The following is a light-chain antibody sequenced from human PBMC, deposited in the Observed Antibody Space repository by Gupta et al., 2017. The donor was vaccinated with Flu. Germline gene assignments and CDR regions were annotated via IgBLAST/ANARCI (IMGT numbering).Light chain of an antibody. V-gene: IGLV1-47*01. CDR3: AAWDASLSGSL. CDR2: RNN. CDR1: SSNIGSNY. Sequence: QSVLTQPPSASGTPGQRVTISCSGSSSNIGSNYVYWYQQLPGTAPKLLIYRNNQPPPGVPGRFLGLKVCNFALLAISGLRSEDEADYYCAAWDASLSGSLFGGGTKLTVL. J-gene: IGLJ2*01.